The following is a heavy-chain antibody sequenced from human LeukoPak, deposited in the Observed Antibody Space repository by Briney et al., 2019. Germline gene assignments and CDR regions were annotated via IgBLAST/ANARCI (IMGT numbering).Heavy chain of an antibody. D-gene: IGHD3-22*01. J-gene: IGHJ6*03. Sequence: SETLSLTCTVSGGSISSYYWSWIRQPPGKGLEWIGYIYYSGSTNYNPSLKSRVTISVDTSKNQFSLKLSSVTAADTAVYYCARTNSSGYYHLAYYYYYYYMDVWGKGTTVTVSS. CDR1: GGSISSYY. CDR3: ARTNSSGYYHLAYYYYYYYMDV. CDR2: IYYSGST. V-gene: IGHV4-59*01.